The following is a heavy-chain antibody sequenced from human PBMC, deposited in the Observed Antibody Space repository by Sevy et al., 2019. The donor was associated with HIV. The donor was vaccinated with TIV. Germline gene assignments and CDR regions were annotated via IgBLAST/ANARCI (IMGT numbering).Heavy chain of an antibody. Sequence: GSLRLSCAASGFTFSSYAMSWVRQAPGKGLEWVSAISGSGGSTYYADSVKGRFTISRDNSKNTLYLQMNSLRAEDTAVYYCASDALAAAGGYYYYGMDVWGQGTTVTVSS. CDR1: GFTFSSYA. CDR3: ASDALAAAGGYYYYGMDV. CDR2: ISGSGGST. J-gene: IGHJ6*02. V-gene: IGHV3-23*01. D-gene: IGHD6-13*01.